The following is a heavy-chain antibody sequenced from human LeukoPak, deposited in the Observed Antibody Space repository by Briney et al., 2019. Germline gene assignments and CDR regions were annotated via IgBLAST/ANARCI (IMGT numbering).Heavy chain of an antibody. Sequence: SETLSLTCTVSGGSISSYYWSWIRQPAGKGLEWIGEINDSGTTNYNASLKSRVTISVDTSKKQFSLKLSSVTAADTAVYYCASHTLFDYVWGTYRPPNFNWGQGTLVTVSS. CDR2: INDSGTT. D-gene: IGHD3-16*02. V-gene: IGHV4-59*12. CDR1: GGSISSYY. J-gene: IGHJ4*02. CDR3: ASHTLFDYVWGTYRPPNFN.